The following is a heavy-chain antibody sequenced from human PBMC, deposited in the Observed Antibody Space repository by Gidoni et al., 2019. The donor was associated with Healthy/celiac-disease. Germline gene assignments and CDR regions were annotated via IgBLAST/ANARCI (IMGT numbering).Heavy chain of an antibody. D-gene: IGHD5-18*01. CDR3: AKAQMFNWIQEGFDY. CDR1: GFTFSSYA. Sequence: EVQLLESGGGLVQPGGSLRLSCAASGFTFSSYAMSRVRQAPGKGLEWVSAISGSGGSPYYADSVKGRFTISRDNSKNTLYLQMNSLRAEDTAVYYCAKAQMFNWIQEGFDYWGQGTLVTVSS. J-gene: IGHJ4*02. CDR2: ISGSGGSP. V-gene: IGHV3-23*01.